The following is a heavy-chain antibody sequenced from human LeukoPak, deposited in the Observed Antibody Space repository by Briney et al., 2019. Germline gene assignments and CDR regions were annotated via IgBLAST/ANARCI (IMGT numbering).Heavy chain of an antibody. CDR2: ISGSGSII. J-gene: IGHJ4*02. CDR3: AREARWLQSKPLDY. Sequence: GGSLRLSCAASGFTFSDYYMAWIRQAPGKGLEWFSNISGSGSIIKYADSMKGRFTISRDNAKNSLYLQMKSLRAEDTAVYYCAREARWLQSKPLDYWGQGTLVTVSS. V-gene: IGHV3-11*04. CDR1: GFTFSDYY. D-gene: IGHD5-24*01.